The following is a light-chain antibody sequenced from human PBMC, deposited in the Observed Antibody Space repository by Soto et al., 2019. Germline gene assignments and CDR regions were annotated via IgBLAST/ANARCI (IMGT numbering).Light chain of an antibody. CDR1: QSISSN. Sequence: EIVMTQSPATLSVSPGERATLSCRASQSISSNLAWYQQKPGQAPRLLISGASTRATGIPARFSGSGSRTDFTLTISSLQSEDFAVYYCQQFHDWPMTFGPGTKVDIK. V-gene: IGKV3-15*01. J-gene: IGKJ3*01. CDR2: GAS. CDR3: QQFHDWPMT.